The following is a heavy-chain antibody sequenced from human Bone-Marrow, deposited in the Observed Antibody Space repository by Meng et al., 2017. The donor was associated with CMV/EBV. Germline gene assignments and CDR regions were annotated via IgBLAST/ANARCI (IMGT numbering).Heavy chain of an antibody. CDR3: ARVPYSNYDYYYGMDV. V-gene: IGHV4-59*01. CDR1: GGSISSYY. Sequence: GSLRLSCTVSGGSISSYYWSWIRRPPGKGLEWIGYIYYSGSTNYNPSLKSRVTISVDTSKNQFSLKLSSVTAADTAVYYCARVPYSNYDYYYGMDVWGQGTTVAVSS. J-gene: IGHJ6*02. CDR2: IYYSGST. D-gene: IGHD4-11*01.